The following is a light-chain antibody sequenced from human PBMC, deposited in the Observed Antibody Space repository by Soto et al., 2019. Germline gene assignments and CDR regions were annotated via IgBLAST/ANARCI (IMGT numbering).Light chain of an antibody. CDR3: QQYESYWT. CDR2: KTS. V-gene: IGKV1-5*03. Sequence: DIPMTQSPSTLSASVGDIVTITCRASQTITNWLAWYQQKPGKAPKVLIYKTSSLESGVPSRFSGSGSGTEFTLTINGLQPDDVATYYCQQYESYWTFGQGTKVEIK. CDR1: QTITNW. J-gene: IGKJ1*01.